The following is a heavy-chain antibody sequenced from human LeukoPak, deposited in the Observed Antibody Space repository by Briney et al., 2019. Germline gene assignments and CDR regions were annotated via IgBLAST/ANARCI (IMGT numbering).Heavy chain of an antibody. J-gene: IGHJ4*02. Sequence: GGSLRLSCAASGFTFSSYAMSWVRQAPGKGLEWVSTISNSDYSTYYADPVKGRFTISRANSENTLYLRMNNLRAEDTAVYYCAKATGYLLWGQGTLVTVSS. CDR2: ISNSDYST. CDR3: AKATGYLL. CDR1: GFTFSSYA. D-gene: IGHD1-14*01. V-gene: IGHV3-23*01.